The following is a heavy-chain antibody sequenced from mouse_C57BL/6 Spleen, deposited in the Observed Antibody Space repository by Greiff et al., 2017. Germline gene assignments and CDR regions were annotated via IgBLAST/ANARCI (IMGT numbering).Heavy chain of an antibody. V-gene: IGHV2-2*01. CDR1: GFSLTSYG. D-gene: IGHD2-2*01. J-gene: IGHJ4*01. Sequence: VQLQQSGPGLVQPSQSLSITCTVSGFSLTSYGVHWVRQSPGKGLEWLGVIWSGGSTDYNAAFISRLSISKDKSKSQFFLKMNSLQADDTAIYYWARKGYGYDYAMDYWGQGTSVTVSS. CDR2: IWSGGST. CDR3: ARKGYGYDYAMDY.